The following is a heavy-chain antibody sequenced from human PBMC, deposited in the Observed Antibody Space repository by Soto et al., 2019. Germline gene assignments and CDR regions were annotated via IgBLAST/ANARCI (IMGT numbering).Heavy chain of an antibody. V-gene: IGHV4-31*03. CDR3: AREVKSAAASDAFDL. D-gene: IGHD2-15*01. CDR2: IDYIGRA. Sequence: SETLSLTCTVSGGSISSDNYFWSWIRQHPGKGLEWIGYIDYIGRAYYNPSLKSRVTTSVDTSKNQFSLRLSSVTVADTATYYCAREVKSAAASDAFDLWGQGIVVTVSS. CDR1: GGSISSDNYF. J-gene: IGHJ3*01.